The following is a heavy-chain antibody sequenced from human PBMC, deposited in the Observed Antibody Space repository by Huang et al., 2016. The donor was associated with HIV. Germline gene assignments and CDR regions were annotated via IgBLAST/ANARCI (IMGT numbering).Heavy chain of an antibody. D-gene: IGHD6-19*01. V-gene: IGHV1-8*01. CDR1: GYIFSNYD. CDR3: ARLTSGWYQDY. J-gene: IGHJ4*02. CDR2: LNPNSGKT. Sequence: QVQLVQSGPEVKKPGASVKVSCQTSGYIFSNYDINWVRQAPGQGLQWMGWLNPNSGKTAYGQNFQGRVTLTRSTSTGAAYMVLNGLTSQDTAVYYCARLTSGWYQDYWGQGTLVTVSS.